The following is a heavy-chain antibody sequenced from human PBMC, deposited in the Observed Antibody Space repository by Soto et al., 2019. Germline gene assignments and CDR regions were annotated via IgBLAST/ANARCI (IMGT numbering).Heavy chain of an antibody. CDR3: ASYYYGSGSYYNVGYYGMDV. J-gene: IGHJ6*02. CDR2: IIPIFGTA. D-gene: IGHD3-10*01. Sequence: SVKVSCKASGGTFSSYAISWVRQAPGQGLEWMGGIIPIFGTANYAQKFQGRVTITADESTSTAYMELSSLRSEDTAVYYCASYYYGSGSYYNVGYYGMDVWGQGTTVTV. V-gene: IGHV1-69*13. CDR1: GGTFSSYA.